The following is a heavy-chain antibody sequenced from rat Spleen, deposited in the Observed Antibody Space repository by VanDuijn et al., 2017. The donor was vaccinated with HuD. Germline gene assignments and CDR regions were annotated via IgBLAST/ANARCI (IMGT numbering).Heavy chain of an antibody. V-gene: IGHV3-3*01. D-gene: IGHD1-12*02. CDR3: ARSDGTHYYLPFIY. CDR1: GFSLNSYN. CDR2: INSAGSS. J-gene: IGHJ3*01. Sequence: VQLKESGPGLVQPSQTLSLTCTVSGFSLNSYNVHWVRQPPGKGLEWMGYINSAGSSNYNPSLKSRISITRDTSKNQFFLQVDSVTTEDTATYYCARSDGTHYYLPFIYWGQGTLVTVSS.